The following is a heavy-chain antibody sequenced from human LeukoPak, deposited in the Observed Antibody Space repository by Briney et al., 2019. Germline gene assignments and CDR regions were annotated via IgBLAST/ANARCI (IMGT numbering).Heavy chain of an antibody. CDR1: GFTFSSYS. Sequence: GGSLRLSCAASGFTFSSYSMNWVRQAPGKGLEWVSSISSSSSYIYYADSVKGRFTISRDNAKNSLYLQMNSLRAEDTAVYYCARGDLITGTGDYWGQGTLVTVSS. V-gene: IGHV3-21*01. J-gene: IGHJ4*02. CDR3: ARGDLITGTGDY. D-gene: IGHD1/OR15-1a*01. CDR2: ISSSSSYI.